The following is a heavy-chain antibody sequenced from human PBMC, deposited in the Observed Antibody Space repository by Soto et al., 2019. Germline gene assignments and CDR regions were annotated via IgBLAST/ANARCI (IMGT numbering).Heavy chain of an antibody. CDR2: ISAYNGNT. D-gene: IGHD4-17*01. Sequence: QVQLVQSGAEVKKPGASVKVSCKASGYTFTSYGISWVRQAPGQGLEWMGWISAYNGNTNYAQKLQGRVTMTTDTSKXTAYMELRSLRSDDTAVYYCARDAPDYGDYVAFDYWGQGTLVTVSS. CDR1: GYTFTSYG. J-gene: IGHJ4*02. CDR3: ARDAPDYGDYVAFDY. V-gene: IGHV1-18*01.